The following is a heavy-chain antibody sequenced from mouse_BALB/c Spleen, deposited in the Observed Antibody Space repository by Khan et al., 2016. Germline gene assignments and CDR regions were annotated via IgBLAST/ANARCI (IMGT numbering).Heavy chain of an antibody. J-gene: IGHJ4*01. CDR2: ISPGGAHT. Sequence: VQLQESGAELVRPGTSVKMSCKAAGSRITDYWLGWVTQRPGHGLEWIGDISPGGAHTKYNDTFTGKGPLPADTSSNTVHLPLRRLPSEDSAIYYCARNSYGGRGGAMDHWGQGTSVTVSS. V-gene: IGHV1-63*02. CDR1: GSRITDYW. D-gene: IGHD1-1*01. CDR3: ARNSYGGRGGAMDH.